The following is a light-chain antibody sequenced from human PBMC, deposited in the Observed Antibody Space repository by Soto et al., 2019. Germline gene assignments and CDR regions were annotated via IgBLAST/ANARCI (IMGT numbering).Light chain of an antibody. J-gene: IGKJ1*01. CDR3: QESYSTS. V-gene: IGKV1-39*01. CDR2: VAS. CDR1: QYISTY. Sequence: DIQMTQSPSSLSTSVGDSLTITCRASQYISTYLNWYQKKPGKAPKLLIYVASNLQSGVPSRFSGSGSGTDFTLTISSLQPEDIATYYCQESYSTSFGQGTKVEIK.